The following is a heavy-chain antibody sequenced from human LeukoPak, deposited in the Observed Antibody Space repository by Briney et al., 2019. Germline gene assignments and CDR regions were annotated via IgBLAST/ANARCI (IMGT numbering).Heavy chain of an antibody. CDR1: GGSISSYY. Sequence: SPSETLSLTCTVSGGSISSYYWGWIRQPPGKGLEWIGYIYYSGSTNYNPSLKSRVTISVDTSKNQFSLKLSSVTAADTAVYYCARGARTWHNWFDPWGQGTLVTVSS. V-gene: IGHV4-59*01. J-gene: IGHJ5*02. D-gene: IGHD1-7*01. CDR2: IYYSGST. CDR3: ARGARTWHNWFDP.